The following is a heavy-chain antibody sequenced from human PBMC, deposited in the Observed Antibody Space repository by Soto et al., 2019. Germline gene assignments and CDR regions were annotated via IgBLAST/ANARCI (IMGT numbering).Heavy chain of an antibody. V-gene: IGHV3-15*01. CDR2: IKSETDGDTT. CDR3: TTDRRITLAQFDY. CDR1: GFTLSNAW. J-gene: IGHJ4*02. D-gene: IGHD1-20*01. Sequence: EVQLVESGGGLVEPGGSLRLSCAASGFTLSNAWMSWVRQAPGKELEWVARIKSETDGDTTDYTAPVRGRFTISRDDSKNTLYLQMNSLKTEDTAVYYCTTDRRITLAQFDYWGQGTLVTVSS.